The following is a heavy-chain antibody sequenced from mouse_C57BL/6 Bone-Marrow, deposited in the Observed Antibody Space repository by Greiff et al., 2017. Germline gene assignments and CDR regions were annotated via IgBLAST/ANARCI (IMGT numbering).Heavy chain of an antibody. Sequence: QVQLQQPGAELVRPGSSVKLSCKASGYTFTSYWMHWVKQRPIQGLEWIGNIDPSDSETHYNQKFKDKATLTVDKSSSTAYMQLSSLTSEDSAVYHCAREYGPQRGFAYWGQGTLVTVSA. J-gene: IGHJ3*01. CDR1: GYTFTSYW. D-gene: IGHD2-10*02. V-gene: IGHV1-52*01. CDR2: IDPSDSET. CDR3: AREYGPQRGFAY.